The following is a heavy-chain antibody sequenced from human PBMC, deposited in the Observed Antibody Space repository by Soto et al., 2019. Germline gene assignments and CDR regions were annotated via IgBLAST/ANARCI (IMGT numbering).Heavy chain of an antibody. J-gene: IGHJ4*02. D-gene: IGHD5-12*01. CDR2: IYYSGST. CDR1: GDSISSSLYY. V-gene: IGHV4-31*03. Sequence: PSETLSLTCNVSGDSISSSLYYWTWIRQHPGKGLEWIGYIYYSGSTYYNPSPKSRVTISVDASKNQLSLRLASVTAADTAVYYCARDLRGYSRYDYLDYWGQGIPVTVSS. CDR3: ARDLRGYSRYDYLDY.